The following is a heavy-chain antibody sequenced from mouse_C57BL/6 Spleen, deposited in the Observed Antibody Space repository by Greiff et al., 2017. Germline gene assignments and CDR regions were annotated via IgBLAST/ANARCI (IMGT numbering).Heavy chain of an antibody. CDR3: AREGGYYYSNYFDY. D-gene: IGHD2-5*01. CDR1: GYTFTSYW. Sequence: VQLQQPGAELVKPGASVKMSCKASGYTFTSYWITWVKQRPGQGLEWIGDIYPGSGSTNYNEKFKSKATLTVDTSSSTAYMQLSSLTSEDSAVYYCAREGGYYYSNYFDYWGQGTTLTVSS. CDR2: IYPGSGST. V-gene: IGHV1-55*01. J-gene: IGHJ2*01.